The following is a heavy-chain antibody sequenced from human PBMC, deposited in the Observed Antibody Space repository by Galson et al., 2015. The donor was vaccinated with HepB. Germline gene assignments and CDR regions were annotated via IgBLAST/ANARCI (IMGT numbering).Heavy chain of an antibody. V-gene: IGHV2-26*01. CDR2: IFSNDEK. D-gene: IGHD2-15*01. CDR1: GFSLSNARMG. J-gene: IGHJ3*02. Sequence: PALVKPTQTLTLTCTVSGFSLSNARMGVSWIRQPPGKALEWLAHIFSNDEKSYSTSLKSRLTISKDTSKSQVVLTMTNMDPVDTATYYCARIHPAPAGGYPFDIWGQGTMVTVSS. CDR3: ARIHPAPAGGYPFDI.